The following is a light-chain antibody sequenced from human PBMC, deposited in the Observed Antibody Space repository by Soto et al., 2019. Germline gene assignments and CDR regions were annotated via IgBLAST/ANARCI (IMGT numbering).Light chain of an antibody. CDR2: GAS. CDR3: QQYNGWPIT. J-gene: IGKJ5*01. Sequence: EIVMTQSPGTLSVSPGERATLSCRASQSVGNNLAWHQQKPGQAPRLLNYGASNRATGFPPRFSGSGSGTEFTLTISSLQSEDFAVYYCQQYNGWPITFGQGTRLEIK. CDR1: QSVGNN. V-gene: IGKV3-15*01.